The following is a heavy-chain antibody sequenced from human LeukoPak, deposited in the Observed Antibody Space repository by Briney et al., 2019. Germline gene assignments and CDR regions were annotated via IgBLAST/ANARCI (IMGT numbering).Heavy chain of an antibody. CDR3: ARQYYYASGSFAFDI. J-gene: IGHJ3*02. D-gene: IGHD3-10*01. V-gene: IGHV4-59*08. CDR2: IYVSGSS. CDR1: GGSISSYY. Sequence: PSQTLSLTCTVSGGSISSYYWSWIRQSPGNGLEWIGYIYVSGSSNYNPSLKSRVPISVDTSKNQFSLKLSSVTAADTAVYYCARQYYYASGSFAFDIWGQGTMVTVSS.